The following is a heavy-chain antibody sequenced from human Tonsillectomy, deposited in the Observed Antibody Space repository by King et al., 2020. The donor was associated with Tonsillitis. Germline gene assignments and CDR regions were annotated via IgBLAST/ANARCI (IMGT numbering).Heavy chain of an antibody. CDR2: INQDGSEK. V-gene: IGHV3-7*03. CDR3: ARDRAGTKTTFDY. J-gene: IGHJ4*02. Sequence: VQLVESGGGLVQPGGSLRLSCAASGFTFSTYWMSWVCQAPGKGLEWVANINQDGSEKYYLDSVKGRVSISRDNAKNSLYLQMNSLRAEDTAIYYCARDRAGTKTTFDYWGQGALVTVSS. D-gene: IGHD1/OR15-1a*01. CDR1: GFTFSTYW.